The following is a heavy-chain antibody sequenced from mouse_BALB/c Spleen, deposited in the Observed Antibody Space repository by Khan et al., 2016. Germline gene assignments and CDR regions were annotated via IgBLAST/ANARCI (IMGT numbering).Heavy chain of an antibody. CDR1: GYTFTSNT. CDR3: ARRTTGYTMDY. V-gene: IGHV1-4*01. Sequence: QVRLQQSGAELARPGASVRMSCKASGYTFTSNTMHWVKKRPGQGLEWIGYINPRSGYTNFNQNFKDKATLTADKSSSTAYMQLSSLTSEDSVVSYCARRTTGYTMDYWGQGTSVTVSS. D-gene: IGHD2-14*01. J-gene: IGHJ4*01. CDR2: INPRSGYT.